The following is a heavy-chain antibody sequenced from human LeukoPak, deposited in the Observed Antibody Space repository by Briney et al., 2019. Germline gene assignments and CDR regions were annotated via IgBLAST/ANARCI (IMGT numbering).Heavy chain of an antibody. CDR1: GGSMSNYY. J-gene: IGHJ4*02. Sequence: SETLSLTCLVSGGSMSNYYWSWIRQPAGTGLERIGRIYSTGTINYNPSLESRVTMSVDTSKNQFSLNMTSVTAADTAVYFCARDKAYDLDESTGYFYNRGLDYWGQGALVTVSS. D-gene: IGHD3-9*01. V-gene: IGHV4-4*07. CDR2: IYSTGTI. CDR3: ARDKAYDLDESTGYFYNRGLDY.